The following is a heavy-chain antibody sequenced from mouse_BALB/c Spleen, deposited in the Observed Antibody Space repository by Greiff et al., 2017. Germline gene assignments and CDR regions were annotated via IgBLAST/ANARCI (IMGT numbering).Heavy chain of an antibody. Sequence: VQLQQSGAELVRPGASVTLSCKASGYTFTDYEMHWVKQTPVHGLEWIGAIDPETGGTAYNQKFKGKATLTADKSSSTAYMELRSLTSEDSAVYYCTATMITTREDYWGQGTTLTVSS. D-gene: IGHD2-4*01. CDR3: TATMITTREDY. CDR2: IDPETGGT. V-gene: IGHV1-15*01. CDR1: GYTFTDYE. J-gene: IGHJ2*01.